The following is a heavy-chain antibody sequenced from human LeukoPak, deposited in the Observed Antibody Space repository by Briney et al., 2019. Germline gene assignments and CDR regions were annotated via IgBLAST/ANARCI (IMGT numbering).Heavy chain of an antibody. V-gene: IGHV3-74*01. Sequence: GGSLRLSCAASGFTFETYWMHWVRQAPGKGLVWVSCIGYGTTTNYADSVKGRFTISRDNAKNTLYLQMNSLRVEDTAVYYCARGPYLGYCSGGSCYSRPGWGQGTLVTVSS. CDR1: GFTFETYW. CDR2: IGYGTTT. CDR3: ARGPYLGYCSGGSCYSRPG. J-gene: IGHJ4*02. D-gene: IGHD2-15*01.